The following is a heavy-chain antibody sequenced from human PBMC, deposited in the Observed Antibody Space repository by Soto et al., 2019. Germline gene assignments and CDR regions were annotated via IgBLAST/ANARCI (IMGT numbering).Heavy chain of an antibody. CDR1: GGSISSSSDY. D-gene: IGHD6-19*01. CDR3: ARGQGSGWFDYYYYGMDV. CDR2: IYYSGST. Sequence: SAPLSLTWTVSGGSISSSSDYWGWIRQPPGKGLEWIGSIYYSGSTYYNPSLKSRVTISVDTSKNQSSLKLSSVTAADTAVYYCARGQGSGWFDYYYYGMDVWGQGTTVNVSS. J-gene: IGHJ6*02. V-gene: IGHV4-39*01.